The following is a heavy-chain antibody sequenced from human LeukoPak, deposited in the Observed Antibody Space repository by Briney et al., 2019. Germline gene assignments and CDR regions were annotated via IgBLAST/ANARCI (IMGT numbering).Heavy chain of an antibody. CDR1: GFTFSSYA. V-gene: IGHV3-23*01. CDR3: AKDLYDSSGQTFDY. CDR2: ISGSGGST. D-gene: IGHD3-22*01. Sequence: PGGSLRLSCAASGFTFSSYAMSWVRQAPGKGLEWVSAISGSGGSTYYADSVKGRFTISRDNSKNTLYLQMNSLRAEDTAVCYCAKDLYDSSGQTFDYWGQGTLVTVSS. J-gene: IGHJ4*02.